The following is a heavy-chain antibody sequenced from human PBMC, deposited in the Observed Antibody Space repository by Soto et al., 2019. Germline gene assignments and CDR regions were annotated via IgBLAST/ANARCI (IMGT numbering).Heavy chain of an antibody. CDR3: ARAGNTYYDFWSGCTPDWDA. D-gene: IGHD3-3*01. CDR1: GGSFSGYY. Sequence: SETLSLTCAVYGGSFSGYYWSWIRQPPGKGLEWIGEINHSGSTNYNPSLKSRVTISVDTSKNQFSRKLSSVTAADTAVYSCARAGNTYYDFWSGCTPDWDAWGQGTTVTVS. V-gene: IGHV4-34*01. J-gene: IGHJ6*02. CDR2: INHSGST.